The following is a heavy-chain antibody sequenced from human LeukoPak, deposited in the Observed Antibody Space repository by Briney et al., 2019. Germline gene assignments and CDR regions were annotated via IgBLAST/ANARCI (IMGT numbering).Heavy chain of an antibody. D-gene: IGHD3-22*01. Sequence: SETLSLTCTVSGGSISSYYWSWIRQPPGKGLEWIGYIYYSGSTNYNPSLKSRVTISVDTSKNQFSLKLSSVTAADTAVYYCARVLYYYDSSGYYGNYYYGMDVWGQGTTVTVS. J-gene: IGHJ6*02. CDR2: IYYSGST. CDR1: GGSISSYY. CDR3: ARVLYYYDSSGYYGNYYYGMDV. V-gene: IGHV4-59*01.